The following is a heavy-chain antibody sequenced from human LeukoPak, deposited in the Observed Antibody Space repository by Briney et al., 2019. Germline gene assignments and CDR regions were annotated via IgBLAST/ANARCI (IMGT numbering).Heavy chain of an antibody. Sequence: GGSLRLSCAASGFTFSSYWMHWVRQAPGKGLAWVSRINNDGSSTSYANSVKGRFTISRDNAKNTLYLQMNSLRAEDTAVYYCARDLGGYYDSSDNWFDPWGQGTLVTVSS. CDR3: ARDLGGYYDSSDNWFDP. J-gene: IGHJ5*02. V-gene: IGHV3-74*01. CDR2: INNDGSST. D-gene: IGHD3-22*01. CDR1: GFTFSSYW.